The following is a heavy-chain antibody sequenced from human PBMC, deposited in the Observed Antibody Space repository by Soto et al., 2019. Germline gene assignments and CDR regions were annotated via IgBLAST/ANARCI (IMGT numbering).Heavy chain of an antibody. J-gene: IGHJ5*02. CDR3: ARDGTKTLRDWFDP. CDR2: IYATGTT. Sequence: KPSETLSLTCTVSGASISGFYWSWIRKSAGKGLEWMGRIYATGTTDYNPSLKSRVMMSVDTSKKQFSLKLRSVTAADTAVYYCARDGTKTLRDWFDPWGQGISVTVSS. D-gene: IGHD1-1*01. V-gene: IGHV4-4*07. CDR1: GASISGFY.